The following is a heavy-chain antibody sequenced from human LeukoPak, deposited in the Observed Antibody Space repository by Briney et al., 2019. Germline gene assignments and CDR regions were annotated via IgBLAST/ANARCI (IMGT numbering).Heavy chain of an antibody. CDR3: ARGNMVGATKTNFQH. CDR2: IIPIFGTA. J-gene: IGHJ1*01. D-gene: IGHD1-26*01. Sequence: SVKVSCKASGGTFSSYAISWVRQAPGQGLEWMGGIIPIFGTANYAQKFQDRVTITADESTSTAYMELSSLRSEDTAVYYCARGNMVGATKTNFQHWGQGTLVTVSS. CDR1: GGTFSSYA. V-gene: IGHV1-69*01.